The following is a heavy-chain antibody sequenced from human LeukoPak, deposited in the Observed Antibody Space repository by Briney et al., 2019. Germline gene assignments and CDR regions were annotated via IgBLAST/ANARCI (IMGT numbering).Heavy chain of an antibody. Sequence: GGSLRLSCAASGFTFGSYWMSWVRQAPGKGLEWVANIKKDGSEKHYVDSVKGRFAISRDNAKTSVYLQMNSPRVEDTAVYYCARGTESLYYYGMDVWGQGTTVTVSS. CDR2: IKKDGSEK. D-gene: IGHD3/OR15-3a*01. CDR1: GFTFGSYW. J-gene: IGHJ6*02. V-gene: IGHV3-7*02. CDR3: ARGTESLYYYGMDV.